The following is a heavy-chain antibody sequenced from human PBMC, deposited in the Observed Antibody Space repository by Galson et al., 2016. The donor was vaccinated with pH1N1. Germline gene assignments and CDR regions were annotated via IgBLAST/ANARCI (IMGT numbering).Heavy chain of an antibody. CDR3: VRAYYDSSPRNWFDP. CDR2: IYYTGST. CDR1: GGSISSGGYY. J-gene: IGHJ5*02. Sequence: LSLTCTVSGGSISSGGYYWSWIRQQPGKGLEWIGYIYYTGSTYYNPSLKSRVIISVDTSKNQVSLNLSSVTAADTAVYYCVRAYYDSSPRNWFDPWGQGTLVTVSS. D-gene: IGHD3-22*01. V-gene: IGHV4-31*03.